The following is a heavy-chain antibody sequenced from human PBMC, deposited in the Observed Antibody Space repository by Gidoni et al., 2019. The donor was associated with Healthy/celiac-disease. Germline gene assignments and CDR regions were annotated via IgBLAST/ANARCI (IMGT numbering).Heavy chain of an antibody. CDR1: GSSFTSHW. CDR3: ARLYSGSYYDEQYYYYYYMDV. V-gene: IGHV5-51*01. D-gene: IGHD1-26*01. CDR2: IYPGDSDT. J-gene: IGHJ6*03. Sequence: VQLVQSGAEVKKPGEARKIPGTGSGSSFTSHWIGWGRQMPGKGLEWMGIIYPGDSDTRYSPSFQGQVTISADKSISTAYLQWSSLKASDTAMYYCARLYSGSYYDEQYYYYYYMDVWGKGTTVTVSS.